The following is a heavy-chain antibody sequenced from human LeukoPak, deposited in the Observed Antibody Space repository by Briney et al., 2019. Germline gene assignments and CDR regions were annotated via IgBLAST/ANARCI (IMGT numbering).Heavy chain of an antibody. J-gene: IGHJ4*02. CDR2: INPNSGGT. D-gene: IGHD3-16*01. CDR3: ARVGITFGGGDY. V-gene: IGHV1-2*02. Sequence: ASVKVSCKASGYTFTAYYMHWVRQAPGQGLEWMGWINPNSGGTNYAQKFQGRVTMTRDTSISTAYMELSRLRSDDTAVYYCARVGITFGGGDYWGQGTLVTVSS. CDR1: GYTFTAYY.